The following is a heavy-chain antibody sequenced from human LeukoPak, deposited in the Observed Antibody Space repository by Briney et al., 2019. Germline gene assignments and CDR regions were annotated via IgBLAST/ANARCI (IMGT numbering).Heavy chain of an antibody. CDR2: ISVSDTT. D-gene: IGHD6-13*01. Sequence: SGGSLRLSCAASGFIFSSYAMSWVRQAPGKGLEWISAISVSDTTYYADSVKGRFTISRDNSKNTLYLQMNSLRAEDTAVYYCALSGGSNWYGLECWGQGTPVAVSS. CDR3: ALSGGSNWYGLEC. CDR1: GFIFSSYA. J-gene: IGHJ4*02. V-gene: IGHV3-23*01.